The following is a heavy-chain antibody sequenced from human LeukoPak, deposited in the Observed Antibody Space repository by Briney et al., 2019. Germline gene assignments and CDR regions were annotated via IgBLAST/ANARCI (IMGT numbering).Heavy chain of an antibody. CDR2: ISYDGSNK. CDR1: GFTFSSYA. D-gene: IGHD2-2*02. J-gene: IGHJ4*02. V-gene: IGHV3-30-3*01. CDR3: ARSPRGIIVVVPAAIRILDY. Sequence: GRSLRLSCAASGFTFSSYAMHWVRQAPGKGLEWVAVISYDGSNKYYADSVKGRFTISRDNSKNTLYLQMNSLRAEDTAVYYCARSPRGIIVVVPAAIRILDYWGQGTLVTVSS.